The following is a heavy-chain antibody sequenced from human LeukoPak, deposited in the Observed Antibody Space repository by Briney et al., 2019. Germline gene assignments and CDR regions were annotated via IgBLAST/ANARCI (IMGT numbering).Heavy chain of an antibody. Sequence: ASVKASCKVSGYTLTELSIHWVRQAPGKGLGWMGGFDPEDGETIYAQKFQGRVTMTEDTSTDTAYKELSSLRSEDTVVYYCATRELSLQYYFDYWGQGTLVTVSS. CDR3: ATRELSLQYYFDY. V-gene: IGHV1-24*01. CDR2: FDPEDGET. D-gene: IGHD3-10*01. CDR1: GYTLTELS. J-gene: IGHJ4*02.